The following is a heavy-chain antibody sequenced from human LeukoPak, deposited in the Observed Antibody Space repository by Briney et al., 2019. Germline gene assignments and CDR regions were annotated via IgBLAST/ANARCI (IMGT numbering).Heavy chain of an antibody. D-gene: IGHD3-10*01. V-gene: IGHV3-7*01. Sequence: GGSLRLSCTASRFTFTNYWMSWVRQAPGKGLEWVANIKQDGSKRYYVDSVKGRFTISRGNAKDSLYLQMNSLRAEDTAVYYCTSLYYSWGQGTLVTVSS. J-gene: IGHJ4*02. CDR2: IKQDGSKR. CDR1: RFTFTNYW. CDR3: TSLYYS.